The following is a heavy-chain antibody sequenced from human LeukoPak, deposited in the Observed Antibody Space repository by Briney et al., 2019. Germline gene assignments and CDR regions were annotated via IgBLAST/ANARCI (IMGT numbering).Heavy chain of an antibody. J-gene: IGHJ6*02. D-gene: IGHD4-23*01. CDR2: IYPGDSDT. CDR3: ARQQTVGGKAPLAPYYYYGMDV. CDR1: GYSFTSYL. Sequence: NLGESLKISCKGSGYSFTSYLISWVRQMPGKGLEWMGIIYPGDSDTRYSPSFQGQVTISADKSISTAYLQWSSLKASDTAMYYCARQQTVGGKAPLAPYYYYGMDVWGQGTTVTVSS. V-gene: IGHV5-51*01.